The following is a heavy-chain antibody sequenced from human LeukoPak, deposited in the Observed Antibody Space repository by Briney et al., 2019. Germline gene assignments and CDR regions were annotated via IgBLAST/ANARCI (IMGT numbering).Heavy chain of an antibody. D-gene: IGHD2-2*01. J-gene: IGHJ6*03. CDR2: IYYSGST. Sequence: SETLSLTCTVSGGSISSNNYYWGWIRQPPGKGLEWIGYIYYSGSTNYNPSLKSRVTISVDTSKNQFSLKLSSVTAADTAVYYCAGGGYCSSTSCITGDYYYYYYMDVWGKGTTVTVSS. CDR1: GGSISSNNYY. CDR3: AGGGYCSSTSCITGDYYYYYYMDV. V-gene: IGHV4-61*05.